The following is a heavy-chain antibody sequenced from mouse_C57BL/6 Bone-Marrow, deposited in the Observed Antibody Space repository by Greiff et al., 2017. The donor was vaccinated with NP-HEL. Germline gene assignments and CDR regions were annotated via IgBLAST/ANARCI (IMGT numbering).Heavy chain of an antibody. CDR3: TTDGVTTVVAHWYFDV. CDR2: IDPANGDT. J-gene: IGHJ1*03. Sequence: EVQLQQSGAELVRPGASVKLSCTASGFNIKDDYMHWVKQRPEQGLEWIGWIDPANGDTEYASKFQGKATITADTSSNTAYLQLSSLTSEDTAVYYCTTDGVTTVVAHWYFDVWGTGTTVTVSS. V-gene: IGHV14-4*01. D-gene: IGHD1-1*01. CDR1: GFNIKDDY.